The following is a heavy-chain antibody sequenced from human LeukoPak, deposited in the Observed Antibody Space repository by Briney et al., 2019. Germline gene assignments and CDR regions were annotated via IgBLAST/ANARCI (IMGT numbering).Heavy chain of an antibody. CDR1: GYTFTDYY. Sequence: ASVKISCKVSGYTFTDYYMHWVQQAPGKGLEWMRLVDPEDGETIYAEKFQGRVTITADTSTDTAYMELSSLRSDDTAVYYCATISPGRFLEWLERPYNWFDPWGQGTLVTVSS. CDR2: VDPEDGET. D-gene: IGHD3-3*01. V-gene: IGHV1-69-2*01. J-gene: IGHJ5*02. CDR3: ATISPGRFLEWLERPYNWFDP.